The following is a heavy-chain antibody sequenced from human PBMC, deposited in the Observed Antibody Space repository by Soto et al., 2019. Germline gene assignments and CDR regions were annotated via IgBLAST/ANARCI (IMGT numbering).Heavy chain of an antibody. J-gene: IGHJ6*02. V-gene: IGHV1-18*01. CDR3: ARALGYSGYAGMDV. D-gene: IGHD5-12*01. Sequence: QVPLVQSGGEVKKPGASVKVSCKASGYTFTIYGINWVRQAPGQGLEWMGWISPDNGNTNYAQKLQGRVTMTTDTSTSTAYMELMSLRSDDTAVYYCARALGYSGYAGMDVWGQGTTVTVSS. CDR2: ISPDNGNT. CDR1: GYTFTIYG.